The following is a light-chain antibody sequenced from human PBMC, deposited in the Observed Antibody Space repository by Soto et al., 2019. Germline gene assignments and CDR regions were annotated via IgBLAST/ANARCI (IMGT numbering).Light chain of an antibody. CDR2: DAS. Sequence: DIQMTQSPSTLSASVGDRVTMTCRASQSIRSWLAWYQQKPGKAPKLLIYDASSLESGVPSRFSGSGSGTDFTLTISSLQPEDFATYYCQQSYSTLWTFGQGTKVDIK. CDR3: QQSYSTLWT. V-gene: IGKV1-39*01. CDR1: QSIRSW. J-gene: IGKJ1*01.